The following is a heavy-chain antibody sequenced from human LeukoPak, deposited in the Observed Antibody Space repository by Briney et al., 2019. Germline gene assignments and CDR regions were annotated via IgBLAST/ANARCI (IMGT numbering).Heavy chain of an antibody. CDR3: ARELVIMVPAAFDI. J-gene: IGHJ3*02. D-gene: IGHD2-8*01. V-gene: IGHV3-7*01. CDR1: GFTFTSFA. CDR2: IKQDGSEK. Sequence: GGSLRLSCAASGFTFTSFAMSWVRQAPGKGLEWVANIKQDGSEKYYVDSVKGRFTISRDNAKNSLYLQMNSLRAEDTAVYYCARELVIMVPAAFDIWGQGTMVTVSS.